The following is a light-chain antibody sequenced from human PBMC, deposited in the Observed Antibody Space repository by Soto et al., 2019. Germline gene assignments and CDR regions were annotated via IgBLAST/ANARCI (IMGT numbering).Light chain of an antibody. Sequence: ETVLTQSPGTLSLSPGERATLSCRASQSVSSSYLAWYQQKPGQAPRLLIYGASSRATGIPDRFSGSGSGTDFTLTISRLEPEDFAVYYCQQYTTFGQGTKVEIK. CDR1: QSVSSSY. CDR3: QQYTT. V-gene: IGKV3-20*01. CDR2: GAS. J-gene: IGKJ1*01.